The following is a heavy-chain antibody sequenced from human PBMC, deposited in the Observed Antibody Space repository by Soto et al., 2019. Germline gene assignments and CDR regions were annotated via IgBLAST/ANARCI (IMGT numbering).Heavy chain of an antibody. J-gene: IGHJ4*02. D-gene: IGHD3-16*01. Sequence: DVQLVESGGGLVQTGGSLRLSCAGSGFNFKNYEMNWVRQAPGKGLEWVAYISSFGSTVFYPDSVRGRFTVSRDNAKNSMFLEMKSLRVEDTAVYYCARIGVVGSRSLDNWGQGTLVTVSS. V-gene: IGHV3-48*03. CDR2: ISSFGSTV. CDR3: ARIGVVGSRSLDN. CDR1: GFNFKNYE.